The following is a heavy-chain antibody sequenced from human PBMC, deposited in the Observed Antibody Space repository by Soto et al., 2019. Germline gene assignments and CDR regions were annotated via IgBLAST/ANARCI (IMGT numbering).Heavy chain of an antibody. CDR3: AKDRPPFTANFGVDPFEGTTRTNTMDV. D-gene: IGHD3-3*01. Sequence: EVQLLESGGGLVQPGGSLRLSCAASGFTFSSYAMSWVRQAPGKGLEWVSAISGSGGSTYYADSVKGRFTISRDNSKNALFRKMNSLRAEDTAVYYCAKDRPPFTANFGVDPFEGTTRTNTMDVWGKGTTVTVSS. CDR1: GFTFSSYA. CDR2: ISGSGGST. J-gene: IGHJ6*03. V-gene: IGHV3-23*01.